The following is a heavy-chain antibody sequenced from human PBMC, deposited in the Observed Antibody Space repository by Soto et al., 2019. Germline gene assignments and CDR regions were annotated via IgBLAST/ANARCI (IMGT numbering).Heavy chain of an antibody. CDR3: AAHKYDFWSGYYNWFDP. Sequence: NPSETLSLTCTVPGGSISSYYWSWIRQPPGKGLEWVGYIYYSGSTNYNTSLKSRVTISVDTSKNQFSLKLSSVTAAGTAVYYCAAHKYDFWSGYYNWFDPWGQGTLVTVSS. CDR1: GGSISSYY. V-gene: IGHV4-59*01. J-gene: IGHJ5*02. D-gene: IGHD3-3*01. CDR2: IYYSGST.